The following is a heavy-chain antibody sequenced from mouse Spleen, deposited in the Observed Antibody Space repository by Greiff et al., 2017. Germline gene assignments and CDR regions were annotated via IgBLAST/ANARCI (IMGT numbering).Heavy chain of an antibody. J-gene: IGHJ1*01. CDR1: GYAFSSSW. Sequence: VQLQQSGPELVKPGASVKISCKASGYAFSSSWMNWVKQRPGQGLEWIGRIYPGDGDTNYNGKFKGKATLTADKSSSTAYMQLSSLTSVDSAVYFCARRTGTVWYFDVWGAGTTVTVSS. CDR2: IYPGDGDT. V-gene: IGHV1-82*01. D-gene: IGHD4-1*01. CDR3: ARRTGTVWYFDV.